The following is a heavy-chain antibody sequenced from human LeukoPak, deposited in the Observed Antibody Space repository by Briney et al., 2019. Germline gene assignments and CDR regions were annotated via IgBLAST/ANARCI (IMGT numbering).Heavy chain of an antibody. Sequence: PSETLSLTCTVSGGSISNYYWSWIRQPPGEGLEWIGYIYYSGSTNYNPSLKSRVTISIATSKNQFSLNLTSVTAADTAVYYCARGGLGGITAYSNYLFDYWGQGTLVTVSS. J-gene: IGHJ4*02. CDR1: GGSISNYY. CDR2: IYYSGST. V-gene: IGHV4-59*08. CDR3: ARGGLGGITAYSNYLFDY. D-gene: IGHD4-11*01.